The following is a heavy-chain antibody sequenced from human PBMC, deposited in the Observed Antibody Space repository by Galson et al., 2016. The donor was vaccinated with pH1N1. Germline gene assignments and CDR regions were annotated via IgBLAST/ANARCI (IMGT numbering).Heavy chain of an antibody. D-gene: IGHD3-16*01. Sequence: GYTFTTSLIHWVRQAPGETLEWMGWFNPDNGNTKYSQRFQGRVTFTRDTSATTAYMEMSSLRSEDTAVFYCARDDYGRYFDYWGQGTLVTVSS. V-gene: IGHV1-3*01. J-gene: IGHJ4*02. CDR3: ARDDYGRYFDY. CDR2: FNPDNGNT. CDR1: GYTFTTSL.